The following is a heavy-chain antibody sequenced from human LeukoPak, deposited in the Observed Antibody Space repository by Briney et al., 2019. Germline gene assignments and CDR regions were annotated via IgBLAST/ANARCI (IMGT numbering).Heavy chain of an antibody. CDR1: GFTFSSCG. CDR2: IRPTGTDR. D-gene: IGHD1-14*01. CDR3: ATETIGRHYDY. J-gene: IGHJ4*02. V-gene: IGHV3-21*01. Sequence: GGSLRLSCAAFGFTFSSCGYKWVRQAPGKGLEGVSSIRPTGTDRYYADSVRGWFPISRDNAKNSMYLQMDSLRDEDTAVYYCATETIGRHYDYWGQGTLLTVSS.